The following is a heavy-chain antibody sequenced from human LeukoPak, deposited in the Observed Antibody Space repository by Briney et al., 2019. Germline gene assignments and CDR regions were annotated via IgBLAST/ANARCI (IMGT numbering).Heavy chain of an antibody. D-gene: IGHD3-22*01. CDR3: AKLSDYDTPFDH. CDR1: GFTFSSYA. CDR2: ISGSGDIT. V-gene: IGHV3-23*01. J-gene: IGHJ4*02. Sequence: HPGGSLRLSCAASGFTFSSYAMGWVRQAPGKGLEWVSVISGSGDITYYADSVKGRFTISRDNSKNTLYLQMNSLRAEDTAEYYCAKLSDYDTPFDHWGQGTLVTVSS.